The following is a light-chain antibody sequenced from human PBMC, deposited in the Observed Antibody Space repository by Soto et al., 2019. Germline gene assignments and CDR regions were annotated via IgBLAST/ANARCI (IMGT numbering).Light chain of an antibody. J-gene: IGKJ4*01. CDR3: KQYYSTPLT. CDR2: WAS. CDR1: QTVLYSSNNKNY. Sequence: DIVMTQSPDSLAVTLGERATINCKASQTVLYSSNNKNYLAWYQQKPGQPPKLLIYWASTRQSGVPDRFSGRGSGTDFTLTISSLQAEDVAVYYCKQYYSTPLTFGGGTKVELK. V-gene: IGKV4-1*01.